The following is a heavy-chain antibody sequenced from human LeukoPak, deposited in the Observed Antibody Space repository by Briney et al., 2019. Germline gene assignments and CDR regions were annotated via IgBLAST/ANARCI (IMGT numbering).Heavy chain of an antibody. CDR3: AKDPVADNVGDI. Sequence: GGSLRLSCTASGFTFSSYAMSWVRQAPGKGLKWVSSISDSGDTPYYADSVKGLFTISRDNSKNTLYLQMNSLRAEDTAVYYCAKDPVADNVGDIWGQGTMVTVSS. D-gene: IGHD2-8*01. J-gene: IGHJ3*02. CDR2: ISDSGDTP. V-gene: IGHV3-23*01. CDR1: GFTFSSYA.